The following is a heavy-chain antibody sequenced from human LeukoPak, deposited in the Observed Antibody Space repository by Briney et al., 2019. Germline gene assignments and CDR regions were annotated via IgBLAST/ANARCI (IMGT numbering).Heavy chain of an antibody. Sequence: GGSLRLSCAASGFTVSSNYMGWVRQAPGKGLEWVSSISRDGSRYIYYADSVKGRFTISRDNAKNSLYLQMDSLRAEDTAVYYCARPEIDDYGDFHYWGQGTLVTVSS. V-gene: IGHV3-21*01. CDR3: ARPEIDDYGDFHY. CDR1: GFTVSSNY. D-gene: IGHD4-17*01. CDR2: ISRDGSRYI. J-gene: IGHJ4*02.